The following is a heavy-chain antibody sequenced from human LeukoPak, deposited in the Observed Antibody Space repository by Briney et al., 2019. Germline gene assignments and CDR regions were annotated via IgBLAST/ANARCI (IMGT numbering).Heavy chain of an antibody. D-gene: IGHD2-21*02. J-gene: IGHJ4*02. CDR1: GFTFSSYA. CDR3: AKTAQFDY. CDR2: ISGSGSST. Sequence: PGGSLRLSCAASGFTFSSYAMSWVRQAPGKGLEWVSSISGSGSSTWYADSVKGRFTISRDNSENILYLQTNSLRGEDTAVYYCAKTAQFDYWGQGTLVTVSS. V-gene: IGHV3-23*01.